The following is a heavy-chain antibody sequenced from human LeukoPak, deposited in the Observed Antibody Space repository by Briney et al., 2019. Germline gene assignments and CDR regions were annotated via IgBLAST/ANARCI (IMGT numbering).Heavy chain of an antibody. CDR2: ISSSGGGT. Sequence: PGGSLRLSCAASGFTFSSYAMSWVRQAPGKGLEWVSGISSSGGGTNYADSVKGRFTISRDNSKNTLYLQMNSLRAEDTAVYYCAKVEGMVRGAINYWGQGTLVTVSS. CDR1: GFTFSSYA. J-gene: IGHJ4*02. CDR3: AKVEGMVRGAINY. V-gene: IGHV3-23*01. D-gene: IGHD3-10*01.